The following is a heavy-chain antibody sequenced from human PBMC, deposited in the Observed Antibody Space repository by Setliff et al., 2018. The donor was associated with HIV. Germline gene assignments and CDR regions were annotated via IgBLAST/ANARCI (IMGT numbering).Heavy chain of an antibody. CDR2: IWYDGSNK. CDR3: AKDGPLRGVIITYYDFWRGNLYGMDV. Sequence: GGSLRLSCAASGFTFSSYGMHWVRQAPGKGLEWVAVIWYDGSNKYYADSVKGRFTISRDNSKNTLYLQMNSLRAEDTAVYYCAKDGPLRGVIITYYDFWRGNLYGMDVWGQGTAVTVSS. J-gene: IGHJ6*02. V-gene: IGHV3-30*02. CDR1: GFTFSSYG. D-gene: IGHD3-10*01.